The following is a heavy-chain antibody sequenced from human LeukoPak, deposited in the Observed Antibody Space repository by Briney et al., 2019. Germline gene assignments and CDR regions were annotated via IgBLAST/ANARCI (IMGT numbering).Heavy chain of an antibody. V-gene: IGHV3-74*01. CDR2: INSDGSST. Sequence: GGSLRLSCAASGFTFSSYWMHWVRQAPGKGLVWVSRINSDGSSTRYADSVKGRFTISRDNVKNSLYLHINSLRAEDTAVYYCARDSFETDIDYWGQGTLVTVSS. CDR3: ARDSFETDIDY. CDR1: GFTFSSYW. J-gene: IGHJ4*02. D-gene: IGHD1-14*01.